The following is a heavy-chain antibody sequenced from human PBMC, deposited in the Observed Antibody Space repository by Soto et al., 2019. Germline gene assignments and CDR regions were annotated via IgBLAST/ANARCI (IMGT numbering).Heavy chain of an antibody. V-gene: IGHV1-69*13. CDR3: ARPATIIAAAGHNSNGYYYYYYGMDV. J-gene: IGHJ6*02. Sequence: ASVKVSCKASGGTFSSYAISWVRQAPGQGLEWMGGIIPIFGTANYAQKFQGRVTITADESTSTAYMELSSLRSEDTAVYYCARPATIIAAAGHNSNGYYYYYYGMDVWGQGTTVTVSS. CDR1: GGTFSSYA. CDR2: IIPIFGTA. D-gene: IGHD6-13*01.